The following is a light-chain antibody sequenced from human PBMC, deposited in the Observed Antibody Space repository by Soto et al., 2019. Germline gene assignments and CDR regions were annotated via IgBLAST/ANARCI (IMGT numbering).Light chain of an antibody. CDR2: EVT. CDR1: SSDVGGHNF. Sequence: QSALTQPASVSGSPGQSITISYTGTSSDVGGHNFVSWYQHHPGKAPKLMIYEVTHRPSGISDRFSGSKSGNTASLTISGLQAEDEADYYCNSYTSTFTWVFGGGPKLTVL. V-gene: IGLV2-14*01. CDR3: NSYTSTFTWV. J-gene: IGLJ3*02.